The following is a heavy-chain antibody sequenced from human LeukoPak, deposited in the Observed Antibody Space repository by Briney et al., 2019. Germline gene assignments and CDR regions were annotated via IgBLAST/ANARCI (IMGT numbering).Heavy chain of an antibody. D-gene: IGHD3-16*02. CDR1: GFTVSSNY. Sequence: GGSLRLSCAASGFTVSSNYMIWVRQAPGKGLELVSVIYIGDTTYYADPVKGRFTISRDNPRNTLHLQMNSLRAEDTAVYYCARDSSPGYYDYVWGTYPRYWGQGTLVTVSS. J-gene: IGHJ4*02. CDR3: ARDSSPGYYDYVWGTYPRY. V-gene: IGHV3-53*01. CDR2: IYIGDTT.